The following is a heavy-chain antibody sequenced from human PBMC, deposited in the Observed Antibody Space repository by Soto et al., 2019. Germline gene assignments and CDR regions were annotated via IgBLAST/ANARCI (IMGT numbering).Heavy chain of an antibody. D-gene: IGHD6-19*01. J-gene: IGHJ4*02. CDR2: IYYSGST. CDR3: ASYSSGWYDVIY. Sequence: QVQLQESGPGLVKPSETLSLTCTVSGDSVSSGSYFWSWIRQPPGRGLEWIGYIYYSGSTNYNPSLKSRVTISVDTSKNQFSLKLGSVTAADTAVYYCASYSSGWYDVIYWGQGTLVNVSS. CDR1: GDSVSSGSYF. V-gene: IGHV4-61*01.